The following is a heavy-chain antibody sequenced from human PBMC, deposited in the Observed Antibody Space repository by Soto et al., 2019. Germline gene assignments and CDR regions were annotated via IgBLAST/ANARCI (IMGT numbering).Heavy chain of an antibody. D-gene: IGHD6-13*01. J-gene: IGHJ6*02. CDR2: IWYDGSNK. CDR3: ARDYLFYSSSSYYGMDV. CDR1: GFTFSSYG. Sequence: QVQLVESGGGVVQPGRSLRLSCAASGFTFSSYGMHWVRQAPGKGLEWVAVIWYDGSNKYYADSVKGRFTISRDNSKNTLYLQMNSLRADDTAVYYCARDYLFYSSSSYYGMDVWGQGTTVTVSS. V-gene: IGHV3-33*01.